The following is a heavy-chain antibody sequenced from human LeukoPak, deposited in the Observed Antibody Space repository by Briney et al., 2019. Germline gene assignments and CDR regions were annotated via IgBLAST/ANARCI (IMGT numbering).Heavy chain of an antibody. V-gene: IGHV4-59*01. J-gene: IGHJ4*02. CDR2: IYYSGST. D-gene: IGHD6-19*01. CDR1: GGSISSYY. Sequence: SETLSLTCTVSGGSISSYYWSWIRQPPGKGLEWIGYIYYSGSTNYNPSLKSRVTISVDTSKNQFSLKLSSVTAADTAVYYCARGRAGSGWYEMVGSYFDYWGQGTLVTVSS. CDR3: ARGRAGSGWYEMVGSYFDY.